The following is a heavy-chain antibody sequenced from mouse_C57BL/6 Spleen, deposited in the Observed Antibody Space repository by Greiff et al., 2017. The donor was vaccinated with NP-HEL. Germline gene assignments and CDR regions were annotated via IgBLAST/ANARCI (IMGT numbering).Heavy chain of an antibody. CDR1: GFTFSDYY. CDR2: INYDGSST. D-gene: IGHD2-10*02. CDR3: ARYGNWYFDV. J-gene: IGHJ1*03. Sequence: EVQRVESEGGLVQPGSSMKLSCTASGFTFSDYYMAWVRQVPEKGLEWVANINYDGSSTYYLDSLKSRFIISRDNAKNILYLQMSSLKSEDTATDYCARYGNWYFDVWGTGTTVTVSS. V-gene: IGHV5-16*01.